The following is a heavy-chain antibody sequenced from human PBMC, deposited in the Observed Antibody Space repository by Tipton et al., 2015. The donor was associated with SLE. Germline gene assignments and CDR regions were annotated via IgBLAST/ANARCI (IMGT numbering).Heavy chain of an antibody. J-gene: IGHJ3*02. V-gene: IGHV5-51*03. CDR2: IYPGDSDT. Sequence: QSGAEVKKPGESLKISCKGSGFTFTSYWNGWVRQLPGKGLEWMGIIYPGDSDTRYSMSFQGQVTISADKSITTAYLQWSSLKASDTAMSYCATGKSESYRDVFNIWGQETMVPVSP. D-gene: IGHD3-10*01. CDR1: GFTFTSYW. CDR3: ATGKSESYRDVFNI.